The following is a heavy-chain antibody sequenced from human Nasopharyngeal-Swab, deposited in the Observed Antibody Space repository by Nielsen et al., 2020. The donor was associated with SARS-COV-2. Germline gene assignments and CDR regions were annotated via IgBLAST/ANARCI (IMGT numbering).Heavy chain of an antibody. D-gene: IGHD5-18*01. CDR3: ARDVEEWLVVPSLSFDH. CDR2: ISIYNGDT. Sequence: ASVKVSSKASGYSFRSYGINWVRQAPGQGLEWMGWISIYNGDTNYAEKFQGRVSMTTATSTTTAFLELTSLRSDDTAVYYCARDVEEWLVVPSLSFDHWGQGTLVTVSS. J-gene: IGHJ4*02. V-gene: IGHV1-18*01. CDR1: GYSFRSYG.